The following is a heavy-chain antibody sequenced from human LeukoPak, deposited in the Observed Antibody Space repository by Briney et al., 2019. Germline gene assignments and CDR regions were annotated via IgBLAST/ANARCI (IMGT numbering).Heavy chain of an antibody. D-gene: IGHD6-6*01. Sequence: ASVKVSCKASGYTFTSYDINWVRQATGQGLEWMGWMNPNSGNTGYAQKFQGRVTITRNTSISTAYMELSSLRSDDTAVYYCARDGAARLGPFDYWGQGTLVTVSS. CDR3: ARDGAARLGPFDY. CDR2: MNPNSGNT. V-gene: IGHV1-8*03. CDR1: GYTFTSYD. J-gene: IGHJ4*02.